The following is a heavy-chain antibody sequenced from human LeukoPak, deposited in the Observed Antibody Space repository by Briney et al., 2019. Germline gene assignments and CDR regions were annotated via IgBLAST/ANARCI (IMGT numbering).Heavy chain of an antibody. CDR3: ARDHYDSSGYYYGEFDY. Sequence: PGGSLRLSCAASGFTFSSYWMSWVRQAPGKGLEWVANIKQDGSEKYYVDSVKGRFTISRDNAKNSLYLRMNSLRAEDTAVYYCARDHYDSSGYYYGEFDYWGQGTLVTVSS. J-gene: IGHJ4*02. V-gene: IGHV3-7*04. D-gene: IGHD3-22*01. CDR1: GFTFSSYW. CDR2: IKQDGSEK.